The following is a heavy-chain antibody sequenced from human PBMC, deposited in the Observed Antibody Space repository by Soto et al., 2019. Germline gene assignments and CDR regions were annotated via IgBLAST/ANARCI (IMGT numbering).Heavy chain of an antibody. D-gene: IGHD6-19*01. CDR1: GFTISSYG. Sequence: QVQLVESGGGVVQPGRSLRLSCAASGFTISSYGMHWVRQAPGKGLEWVAVISYDGSNKYYADSVKGRFTISRDNSKNTLYLQMNSLRAEDTAVYYCAKAPPTLRLAYGMDVWGQGTTVTVSS. CDR2: ISYDGSNK. V-gene: IGHV3-30*18. J-gene: IGHJ6*02. CDR3: AKAPPTLRLAYGMDV.